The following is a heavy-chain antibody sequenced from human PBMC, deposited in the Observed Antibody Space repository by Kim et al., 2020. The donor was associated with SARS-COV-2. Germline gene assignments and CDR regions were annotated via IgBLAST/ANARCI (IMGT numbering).Heavy chain of an antibody. Sequence: GGSLRLSCAASGFTFSSYDMHWVRQATGKGLEWVSAIGTAGDTYYPGSVKGRFTISRENAKNSLYPQMNSLRAGDTAVYYCARAVLRGWPEYYFDNWGKGTLVTVSS. CDR3: ARAVLRGWPEYYFDN. V-gene: IGHV3-13*01. J-gene: IGHJ4*02. D-gene: IGHD6-19*01. CDR2: IGTAGDT. CDR1: GFTFSSYD.